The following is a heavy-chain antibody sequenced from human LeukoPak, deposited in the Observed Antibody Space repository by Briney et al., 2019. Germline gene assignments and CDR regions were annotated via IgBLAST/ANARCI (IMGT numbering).Heavy chain of an antibody. CDR1: GGSISTYY. J-gene: IGHJ5*02. CDR2: ISDSGTT. V-gene: IGHV4-59*01. CDR3: AREAAAGPNWFDP. D-gene: IGHD6-13*01. Sequence: SETLSLTCSVSGGSISTYYWCWIRQPPGKGLEWIGYISDSGTTNYNPSLKSRVTISVDTSKNQFSLKLSSVTAADTAVYYCAREAAAGPNWFDPWGQGTLVTVSS.